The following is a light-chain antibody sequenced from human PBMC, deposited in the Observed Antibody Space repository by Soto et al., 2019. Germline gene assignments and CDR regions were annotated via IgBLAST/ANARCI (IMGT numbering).Light chain of an antibody. V-gene: IGLV7-46*01. CDR2: DTT. CDR3: LLVYSGIVV. Sequence: QAVVTQEPSLTVSPGGTVTLTCGSSTGAVTSGHYPYWFQQKPGQAPKTLTYDTTNKHSWSPARFSGSLLGGKAALTLSGAQPEDEADYYCLLVYSGIVVFGGGTKLTVL. J-gene: IGLJ2*01. CDR1: TGAVTSGHY.